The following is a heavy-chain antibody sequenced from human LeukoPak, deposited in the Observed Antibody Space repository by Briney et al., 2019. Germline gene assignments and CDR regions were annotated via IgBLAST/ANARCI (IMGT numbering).Heavy chain of an antibody. Sequence: PGGSLRLSCEASGFTFSDSAMSWVRQASGRGLEWVSLISASGGNSYYADSVKGRFTISRDSSKNTLHLQMNSLRAEDTAVYYCARDIELICWGQGTLVTVSS. D-gene: IGHD2-15*01. CDR1: GFTFSDSA. CDR2: ISASGGNS. V-gene: IGHV3-23*01. CDR3: ARDIELIC. J-gene: IGHJ4*02.